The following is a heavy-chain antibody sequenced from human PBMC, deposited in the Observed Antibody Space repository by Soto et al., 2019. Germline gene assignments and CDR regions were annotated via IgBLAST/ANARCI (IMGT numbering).Heavy chain of an antibody. D-gene: IGHD4-17*01. CDR2: IWYDGSNK. Sequence: QVQLVESGGGVVQPGRSLRLSCAASGFTFSSYGMQWVRQAPGKGLEWVAVIWYDGSNKYYADSVKGRFTISRDNSKNTLYLQMNSLRAEDTAVYYCARDQSWRAYGEHFDYWGQGTLVTVSS. CDR3: ARDQSWRAYGEHFDY. J-gene: IGHJ4*02. CDR1: GFTFSSYG. V-gene: IGHV3-33*01.